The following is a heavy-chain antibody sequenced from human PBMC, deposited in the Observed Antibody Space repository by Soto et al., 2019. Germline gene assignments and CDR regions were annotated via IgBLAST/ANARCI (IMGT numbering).Heavy chain of an antibody. D-gene: IGHD6-13*01. CDR2: IIPIFGTA. CDR3: ARPPQYSSSWYYFDY. V-gene: IGHV1-69*13. J-gene: IGHJ4*02. CDR1: GGTFSSYA. Sequence: SVKVSCKASGGTFSSYAISWVRQAPGQGLEWMGGIIPIFGTANYAQKFQGRVTITADESTSTAYMELSSLRSEDTAVYYCARPPQYSSSWYYFDYWGQGTLVTVSS.